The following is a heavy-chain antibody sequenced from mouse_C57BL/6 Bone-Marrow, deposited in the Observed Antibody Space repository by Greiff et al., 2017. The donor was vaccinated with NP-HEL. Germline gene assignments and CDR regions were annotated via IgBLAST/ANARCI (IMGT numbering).Heavy chain of an antibody. CDR3: ARQITTVVYYYAMDY. V-gene: IGHV5-6*01. Sequence: EVKLMESGGDLVKPGGSLKLSCAASGFTFSSYGMSWVRQTPDKRLEWVATISSGGSYTYYPDSVKGRFTISRDNAKNTLYLQMSSLKSEDTAMYYCARQITTVVYYYAMDYWGQGTSVTVSS. J-gene: IGHJ4*01. CDR2: ISSGGSYT. D-gene: IGHD1-1*01. CDR1: GFTFSSYG.